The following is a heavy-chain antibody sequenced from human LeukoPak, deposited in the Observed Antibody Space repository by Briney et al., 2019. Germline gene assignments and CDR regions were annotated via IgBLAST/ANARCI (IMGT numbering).Heavy chain of an antibody. CDR1: GDSISSHY. CDR2: ITNSGTT. D-gene: IGHD6-13*01. CDR3: ARESESRSSWYGIYYYYYMDV. Sequence: SETLSLTCNVSGDSISSHYWSWTRQSPGKGLEWIGYITNSGTTKFNPSLKSRVTISLDTSNNQFSLRLSSVTAADTAVYFCARESESRSSWYGIYYYYYMDVWGKGTMVTVSS. J-gene: IGHJ6*03. V-gene: IGHV4-59*11.